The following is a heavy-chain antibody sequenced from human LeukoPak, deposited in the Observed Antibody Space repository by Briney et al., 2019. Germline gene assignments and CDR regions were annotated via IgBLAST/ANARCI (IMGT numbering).Heavy chain of an antibody. CDR2: IGGSGDTT. V-gene: IGHV3-23*01. CDR3: VEDVVVIVAAKPGI. J-gene: IGHJ4*02. D-gene: IGHD2-15*01. Sequence: GGSLRLSCAASGFTFSTYAMSWVRQAPGKGLEWVSSIGGSGDTTYYADAVKGRFTISRDNSKNTLYLQMNSLRVDDTAVYYCVEDVVVIVAAKPGIWGQGTLVTVSS. CDR1: GFTFSTYA.